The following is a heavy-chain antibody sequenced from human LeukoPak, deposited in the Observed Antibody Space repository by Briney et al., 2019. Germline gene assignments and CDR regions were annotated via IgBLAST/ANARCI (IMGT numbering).Heavy chain of an antibody. Sequence: SETLSLTCTVSGGSISSYYWSWIRQPPGKGLAWIGYIYYSGSTNYNPSLKSRVTISVDTSKNQFSLKLSSVTAADTAVYYCARHSHISSSWFDYWGQGTLVTVSS. D-gene: IGHD6-13*01. CDR3: ARHSHISSSWFDY. J-gene: IGHJ4*02. CDR1: GGSISSYY. V-gene: IGHV4-59*08. CDR2: IYYSGST.